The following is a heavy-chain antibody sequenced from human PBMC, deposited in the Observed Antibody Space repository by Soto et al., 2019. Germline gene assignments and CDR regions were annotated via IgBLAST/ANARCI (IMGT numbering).Heavy chain of an antibody. J-gene: IGHJ4*02. CDR3: ARSRRQLFLGFGFYY. CDR1: GFTFSSYA. D-gene: IGHD6-6*01. V-gene: IGHV3-30-3*01. CDR2: ISYDGSNK. Sequence: QVQLVESGGGVVQPGRSLRLSCAASGFTFSSYAMHWVRQAPGKGLEWVAVISYDGSNKYYADSVEGRFTISRDNSKNTLYLQVNSLRSGDTAVYYCARSRRQLFLGFGFYYWGQGTLVTVSS.